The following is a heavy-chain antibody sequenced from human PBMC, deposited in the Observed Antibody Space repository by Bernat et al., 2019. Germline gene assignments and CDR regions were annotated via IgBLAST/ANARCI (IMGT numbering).Heavy chain of an antibody. CDR2: ISSSSSYI. Sequence: EVQLVESGGGLVKPGGSLRISCAASGFTFSSYSMNWVRQAPGKGLEWVSSISSSSSYIYYADSVKGRFTISRDNAKNSLYLQMNSLRAEDTAVYYCARDDYYGSGSLDYWGQGTLVTVSS. V-gene: IGHV3-21*01. D-gene: IGHD3-10*01. CDR3: ARDDYYGSGSLDY. CDR1: GFTFSSYS. J-gene: IGHJ4*02.